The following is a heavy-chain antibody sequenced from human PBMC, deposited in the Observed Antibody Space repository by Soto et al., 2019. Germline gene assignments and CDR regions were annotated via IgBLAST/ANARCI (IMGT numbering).Heavy chain of an antibody. V-gene: IGHV4-39*01. D-gene: IGHD6-19*01. CDR1: GGSISSSSYY. Sequence: PSETLSLTCIVSGGSISSSSYYWGWIRQSPGKGLEWIGSIYYSGITHYNPSLKSRVTISLDTSKNQFSLKLGSVTAADTAVYFCARPARQDSVAGDYWGQGTQVTVSS. J-gene: IGHJ4*02. CDR3: ARPARQDSVAGDY. CDR2: IYYSGIT.